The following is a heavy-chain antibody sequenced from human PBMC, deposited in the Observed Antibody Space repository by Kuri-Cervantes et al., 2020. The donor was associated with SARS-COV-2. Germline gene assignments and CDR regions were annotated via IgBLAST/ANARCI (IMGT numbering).Heavy chain of an antibody. CDR2: ISSSSSYV. V-gene: IGHV3-21*04. D-gene: IGHD3-22*01. Sequence: GESLKISCAASGFTFSSYSMNWVRQAPGKGLEWVSSISSSSSYVYYADSVKGRFTISRDTSKNTLYLEMKSLRVEDTAVYYCARVLWDFDSSGYPFDSWSQGTLVTVSS. CDR3: ARVLWDFDSSGYPFDS. J-gene: IGHJ4*02. CDR1: GFTFSSYS.